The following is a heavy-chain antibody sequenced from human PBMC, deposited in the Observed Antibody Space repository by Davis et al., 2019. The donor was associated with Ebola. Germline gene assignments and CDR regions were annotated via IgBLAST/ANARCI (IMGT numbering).Heavy chain of an antibody. CDR3: ARSSYSWYFSGMDV. V-gene: IGHV7-4-1*02. CDR1: GCSFTTYA. J-gene: IGHJ6*04. D-gene: IGHD6-13*01. Sequence: ASVKVSCKASGCSFTTYAINWVRQAPGQGLQWMGWINFNTGSPTYAQGFTGRFVFSFDTSVSTAYLQISSLKAEDSAIYYCARSSYSWYFSGMDVWGKGTTVTVSS. CDR2: INFNTGSP.